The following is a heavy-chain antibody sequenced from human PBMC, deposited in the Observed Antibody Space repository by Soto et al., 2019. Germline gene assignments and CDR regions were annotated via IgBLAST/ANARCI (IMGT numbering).Heavy chain of an antibody. V-gene: IGHV3-21*01. J-gene: IGHJ4*02. D-gene: IGHD3-9*01. CDR2: ISSSSSYI. CDR1: GFTFSSYS. Sequence: EVQLVESGGGLVKPGGSLRLSCAASGFTFSSYSMNWVRQAPGKGLEWVSSISSSSSYIYYADSVKGRFTISRDNAKNSLYLHMNSLRAEDTAVYYCARAPHYDILTGYSNYWGQGTLVTVSS. CDR3: ARAPHYDILTGYSNY.